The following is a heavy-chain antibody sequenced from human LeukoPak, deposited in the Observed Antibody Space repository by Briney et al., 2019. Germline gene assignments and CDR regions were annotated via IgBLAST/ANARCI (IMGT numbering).Heavy chain of an antibody. J-gene: IGHJ4*02. D-gene: IGHD1-1*01. Sequence: GGSLRLTCAAAGFTFSNYAMTWVRQAPGRGLEWVSSISGSGGSTYYADSVKGRFTISRDNSKKTLYLQMYSLRAEDTAVYYCAKVEGASKASVYWGQGALVTVSS. CDR3: AKVEGASKASVY. CDR2: ISGSGGST. CDR1: GFTFSNYA. V-gene: IGHV3-23*01.